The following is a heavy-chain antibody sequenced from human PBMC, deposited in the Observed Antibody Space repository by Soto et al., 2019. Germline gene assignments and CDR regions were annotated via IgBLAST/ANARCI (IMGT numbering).Heavy chain of an antibody. Sequence: QITLKESGPTLGKPTQPLTLTCTLSGFSLTTRRVGVGWIRQPPGKALEWLALIYWDDDEGYSPSLKSRLTITMDTSKNQVLLTMTNMDHVDTATYYGAHRPRGYSYHFDYWGQGTLVTVSS. CDR2: IYWDDDE. J-gene: IGHJ4*02. CDR1: GFSLTTRRVG. V-gene: IGHV2-5*02. CDR3: AHRPRGYSYHFDY. D-gene: IGHD5-18*01.